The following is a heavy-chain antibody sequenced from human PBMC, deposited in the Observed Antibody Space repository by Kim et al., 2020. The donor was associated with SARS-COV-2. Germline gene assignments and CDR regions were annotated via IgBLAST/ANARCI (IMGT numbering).Heavy chain of an antibody. J-gene: IGHJ4*02. V-gene: IGHV3-30*02. Sequence: KGRVTISRDNSKTTLYLQMNSLRAEDTAVYYCAKESLGYCSSTSCYTDYWGQGTLVTVSS. D-gene: IGHD2-2*02. CDR3: AKESLGYCSSTSCYTDY.